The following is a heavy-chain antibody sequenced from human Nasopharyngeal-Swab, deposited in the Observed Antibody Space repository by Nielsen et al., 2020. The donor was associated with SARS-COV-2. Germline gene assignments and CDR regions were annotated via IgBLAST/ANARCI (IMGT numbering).Heavy chain of an antibody. D-gene: IGHD3-22*01. J-gene: IGHJ6*02. Sequence: GESLKISCAASGFTFSIYDMHWVRQATGKGLEWVSAIGTAGDTYYPGSVKGRFTISRENAKNSLYLQMNSLRAGDTAVYYCARGYYYDSSGYRPRGMDVWGQGTTVTVSS. CDR2: IGTAGDT. V-gene: IGHV3-13*01. CDR1: GFTFSIYD. CDR3: ARGYYYDSSGYRPRGMDV.